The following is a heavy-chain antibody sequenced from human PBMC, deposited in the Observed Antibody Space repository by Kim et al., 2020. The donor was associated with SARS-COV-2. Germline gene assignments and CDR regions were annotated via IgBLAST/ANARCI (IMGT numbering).Heavy chain of an antibody. Sequence: SETLSLTCAVYGGSFSGYYWSWIRQPPGKGLEWIGEINHSGSTNYNPSLKSRVTISVDTSKNQFSLKLSSVTAADTAVYYCARITMVRGEPNQFDYWGQGTLVTVSS. J-gene: IGHJ4*02. V-gene: IGHV4-34*01. CDR3: ARITMVRGEPNQFDY. D-gene: IGHD3-10*01. CDR2: INHSGST. CDR1: GGSFSGYY.